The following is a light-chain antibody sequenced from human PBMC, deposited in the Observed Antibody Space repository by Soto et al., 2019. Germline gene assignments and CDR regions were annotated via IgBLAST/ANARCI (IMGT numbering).Light chain of an antibody. J-gene: IGKJ5*01. Sequence: DIQLTQSPSLLSASIGDRVTITCRASHDISTFLAWYQQKPGKAPKLLIYEASTLQSGVQSRFSGSGSGTEFTLTISGLLPEDFAAYHCQQLYTLPFTFGQGTRLEI. CDR1: HDISTF. CDR3: QQLYTLPFT. CDR2: EAS. V-gene: IGKV1-9*01.